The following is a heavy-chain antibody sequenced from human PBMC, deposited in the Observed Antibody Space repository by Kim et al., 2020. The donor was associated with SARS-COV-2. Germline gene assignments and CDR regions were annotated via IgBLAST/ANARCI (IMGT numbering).Heavy chain of an antibody. CDR2: IRSKANSYAT. D-gene: IGHD3-9*01. J-gene: IGHJ4*02. CDR3: TSAVLRYFDWLLG. Sequence: GGSLRLSCAASGFTFSGSAMHWVRQASGKGLEWVGRIRSKANSYATAYAASVKGRFTISRDDSKNTAYLQMNSLKTEDTAVYYFTSAVLRYFDWLLGWGQGTLVTVSS. CDR1: GFTFSGSA. V-gene: IGHV3-73*01.